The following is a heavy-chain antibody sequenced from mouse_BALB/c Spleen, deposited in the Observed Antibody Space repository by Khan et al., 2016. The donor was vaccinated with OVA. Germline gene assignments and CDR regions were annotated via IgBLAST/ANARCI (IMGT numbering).Heavy chain of an antibody. CDR3: TRDRNYYGSSFYFDY. CDR1: GFTFSSYS. V-gene: IGHV5-6-4*01. Sequence: EVELVESGGGLVKPGGSLRLSCEASGFTFSSYSMSWVRQTPEKRLEWVATITSGGSYTYYPDSVQGRFTISRANAKTTLYLQMSSLKSKDTAMYYWTRDRNYYGSSFYFDYWGQGTTLTVSS. D-gene: IGHD1-1*01. CDR2: ITSGGSYT. J-gene: IGHJ2*01.